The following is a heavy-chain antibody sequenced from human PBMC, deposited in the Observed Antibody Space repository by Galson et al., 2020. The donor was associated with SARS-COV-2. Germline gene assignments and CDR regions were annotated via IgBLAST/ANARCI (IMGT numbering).Heavy chain of an antibody. CDR1: GFTVSTNY. V-gene: IGHV3-66*02. D-gene: IGHD3-16*01. J-gene: IGHJ6*03. CDR2: LQSGGTT. CDR3: ARIPWSPGYYYYYMDV. Sequence: GGSLRLSCAASGFTVSTNYMSWVRQAPGKGLEWVSLLQSGGTTYYADSVKGRFTISRDDSKNTLYFQMNSLRADDTAVYYCARIPWSPGYYYYYMDVWGEGTTVIISS.